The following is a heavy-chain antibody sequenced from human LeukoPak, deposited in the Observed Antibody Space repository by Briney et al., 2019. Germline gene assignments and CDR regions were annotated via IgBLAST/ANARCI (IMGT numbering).Heavy chain of an antibody. V-gene: IGHV3-9*01. CDR2: ISWNSGSI. J-gene: IGHJ4*02. CDR1: GFTFDDYA. CDR3: AKDGNYDILTGYLFDY. D-gene: IGHD3-9*01. Sequence: GRSPRLSCAASGFTFDDYAMHWVRQAPGKGLEWVSGISWNSGSIGYADSVKGRFTISRDNAKNSLYLQMNSLRAEDTALYYCAKDGNYDILTGYLFDYWGQGTLVTVSS.